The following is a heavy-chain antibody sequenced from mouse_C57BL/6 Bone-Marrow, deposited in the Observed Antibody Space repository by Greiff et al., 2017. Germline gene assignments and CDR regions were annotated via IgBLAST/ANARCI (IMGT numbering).Heavy chain of an antibody. Sequence: VQLQQSGAELVRPGASVKLSCKASGYTFTDYYINWVKQRPGQGLEWIARIYPGSGNTYYNEKFKGKATLTAEKSSSTAYMQLSSLTSEDSAVYFCARGPGVYWGQGTTLTVSS. J-gene: IGHJ2*01. V-gene: IGHV1-76*01. CDR2: IYPGSGNT. CDR1: GYTFTDYY. CDR3: ARGPGVY.